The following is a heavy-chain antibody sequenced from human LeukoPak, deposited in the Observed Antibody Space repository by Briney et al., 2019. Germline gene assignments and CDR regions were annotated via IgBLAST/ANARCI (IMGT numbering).Heavy chain of an antibody. CDR3: AREGGGSYFDY. J-gene: IGHJ4*02. D-gene: IGHD1-26*01. CDR1: GGSISSSSYY. V-gene: IGHV4-39*07. Sequence: SEILSLTCTVSGGSISSSSYYWGWIRQPPGKGLEWIGSIYYSGSTYYNPSLKSRVTISVDTSKNQFSLKLSSVTAADTAVYYCAREGGGSYFDYWGQGTLVTVSS. CDR2: IYYSGST.